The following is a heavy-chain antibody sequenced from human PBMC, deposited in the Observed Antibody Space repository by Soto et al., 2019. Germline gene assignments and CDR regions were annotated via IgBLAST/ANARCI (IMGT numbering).Heavy chain of an antibody. CDR1: GFTFSSYA. CDR2: ISGSGGST. V-gene: IGHV3-23*01. Sequence: GGSLRLSWAASGFTFSSYAMSWVRQAPGKGLEWVSSISGSGGSTYYADSVKGRFTISRDNSKNTLFLQMNSLRAEDTAVYYCAKDIYSGSPTNAFDIWGQGTMVTVSS. J-gene: IGHJ3*02. D-gene: IGHD1-1*01. CDR3: AKDIYSGSPTNAFDI.